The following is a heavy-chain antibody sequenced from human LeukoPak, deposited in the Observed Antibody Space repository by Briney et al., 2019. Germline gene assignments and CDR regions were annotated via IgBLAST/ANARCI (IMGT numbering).Heavy chain of an antibody. D-gene: IGHD3-10*01. J-gene: IGHJ4*02. CDR2: ITSNGDHM. Sequence: GGSLRLSCAGSGFSFSSYGMHWVRQAPGKGLEWVSSITSNGDHMHYADSVKGRFTISRDNAKNSLYLQMNSLRAEDTAVYYCAREAYGSGNYPFDFWGQGTLVTVSS. CDR3: AREAYGSGNYPFDF. V-gene: IGHV3-21*01. CDR1: GFSFSSYG.